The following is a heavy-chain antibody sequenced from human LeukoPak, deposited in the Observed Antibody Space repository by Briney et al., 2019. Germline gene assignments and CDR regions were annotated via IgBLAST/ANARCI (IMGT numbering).Heavy chain of an antibody. CDR1: GGSISSYY. J-gene: IGHJ4*02. D-gene: IGHD5-12*01. CDR2: ISGSGGST. Sequence: ETLSLTCTVSGGSISSYYWSWIRQPPGKGLEWVSAISGSGGSTYYADSVKGRFTISRDNSKNTLYLQMNSLRAEDTAVYYCAKVEWLRFNNYWGQGTLVTVSS. CDR3: AKVEWLRFNNY. V-gene: IGHV3-23*01.